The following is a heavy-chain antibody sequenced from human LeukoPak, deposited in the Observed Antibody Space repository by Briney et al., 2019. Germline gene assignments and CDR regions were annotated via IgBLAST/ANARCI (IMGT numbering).Heavy chain of an antibody. D-gene: IGHD6-19*01. CDR2: ITSGTTYI. CDR3: ARVVAVAGTYYYYYGMDV. Sequence: PGGSLRLSCAASGFTFSDYNMNWVRQSPEKGLEWVSSITSGTTYIYYADSVRGRFTLSRDNAKNSLYLQMNSLRAEDTALYHCARVVAVAGTYYYYYGMDVWGQGTTVTVSS. V-gene: IGHV3-21*04. CDR1: GFTFSDYN. J-gene: IGHJ6*02.